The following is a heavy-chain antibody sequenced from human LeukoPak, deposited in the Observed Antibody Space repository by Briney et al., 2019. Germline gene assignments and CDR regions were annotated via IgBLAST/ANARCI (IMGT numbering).Heavy chain of an antibody. CDR2: INHSGST. Sequence: SETLSLTCAVYGGSLSGYYWSWIRQPPGKGLEWIGEINHSGSTNYNPSLKSRVTISVDTSKNQFSLKLSSVTAADTAVYYCARGKGFWSGYYLRPNWFDPWGQGTLVTVSS. CDR3: ARGKGFWSGYYLRPNWFDP. V-gene: IGHV4-34*01. CDR1: GGSLSGYY. D-gene: IGHD3-3*01. J-gene: IGHJ5*02.